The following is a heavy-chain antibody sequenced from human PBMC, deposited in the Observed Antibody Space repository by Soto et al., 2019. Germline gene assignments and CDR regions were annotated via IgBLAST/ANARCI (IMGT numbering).Heavy chain of an antibody. Sequence: QVHLVQSGAEVKKPGASVKVSCKGSGYDFTTYGITWVRQAPGQRLEWMAWISAQNGNTDYAQKLQGRVTVTRDTSTSTAYMELRRLRSDDTAVYYCARGRYGDYWGQGALVTVSS. D-gene: IGHD1-1*01. CDR2: ISAQNGNT. J-gene: IGHJ4*02. V-gene: IGHV1-18*01. CDR1: GYDFTTYG. CDR3: ARGRYGDY.